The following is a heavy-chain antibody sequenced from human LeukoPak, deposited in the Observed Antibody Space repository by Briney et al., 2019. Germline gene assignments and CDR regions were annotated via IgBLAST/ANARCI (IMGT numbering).Heavy chain of an antibody. CDR2: IDYRGST. J-gene: IGHJ3*02. CDR3: ARSRSGYSYDHAAFEI. CDR1: GVSISTYY. D-gene: IGHD5-18*01. V-gene: IGHV4-59*01. Sequence: SETLPLTCTGSGVSISTYYWIWIRHPPGKGLVWIFYIDYRGSTTYNPSLRSRVTISVDTSRNQFSLKLSSVTAADTGVYYCARSRSGYSYDHAAFEIWGQGTMVTVSS.